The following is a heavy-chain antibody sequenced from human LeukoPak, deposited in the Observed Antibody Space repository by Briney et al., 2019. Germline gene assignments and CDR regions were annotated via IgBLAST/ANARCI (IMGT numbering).Heavy chain of an antibody. CDR2: IIPMFNTV. V-gene: IGHV1-69*05. CDR3: ATGSVTSVTPLHY. D-gene: IGHD2-15*01. CDR1: GGSFSTYP. J-gene: IGHJ4*02. Sequence: GSSVKVSYKASGGSFSTYPISWVRHAPGQGLEWMGGIIPMFNTVDYAQKFLGRVTITTDESTGTAFMELSSLRSEDTAVYYCATGSVTSVTPLHYWGQGTLVTVSS.